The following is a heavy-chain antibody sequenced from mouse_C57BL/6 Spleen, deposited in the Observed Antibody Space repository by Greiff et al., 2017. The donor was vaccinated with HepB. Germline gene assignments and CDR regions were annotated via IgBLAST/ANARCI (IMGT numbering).Heavy chain of an antibody. J-gene: IGHJ3*01. D-gene: IGHD3-2*02. CDR2: ISYDGSN. Sequence: VQLKESGPGLVKPSQSLSLTCSVTGYSITSGYYWNWIRQFPGNKLEWMGYISYDGSNNYNPSLKNRISITRDTSKNQFFLKLNSVTTEDTATYYCARDDSSGLTWFAYWGQGTLVTVSA. CDR3: ARDDSSGLTWFAY. CDR1: GYSITSGYY. V-gene: IGHV3-6*01.